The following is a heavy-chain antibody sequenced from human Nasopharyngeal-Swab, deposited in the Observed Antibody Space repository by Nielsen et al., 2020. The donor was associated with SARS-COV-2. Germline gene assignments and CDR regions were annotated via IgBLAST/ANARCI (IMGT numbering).Heavy chain of an antibody. CDR3: ARGDWNYFRAFDI. D-gene: IGHD1-7*01. J-gene: IGHJ3*02. CDR2: ISYDGSNK. V-gene: IGHV3-30-3*01. CDR1: GFTFSSYA. Sequence: GESLKISCAASGFTFSSYAMHWVRQAPGKGLEWVAVISYDGSNKYYADSVKGRFTISRDNSKNTLYLQMNSLRAEGTAVYYCARGDWNYFRAFDIWGQGTMVTVSS.